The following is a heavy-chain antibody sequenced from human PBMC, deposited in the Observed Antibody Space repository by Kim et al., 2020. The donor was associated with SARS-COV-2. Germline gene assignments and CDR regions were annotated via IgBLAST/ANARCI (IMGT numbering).Heavy chain of an antibody. D-gene: IGHD3-9*01. J-gene: IGHJ4*02. CDR2: IKSKTDGGTT. CDR1: GFTFSNAW. Sequence: GGSLRLSCAASGFTFSNAWMSWVRQAPGKGLEWVGRIKSKTDGGTTDYAAPVKGRFTISRDDSKNTLYLQMNSLKTEDTAVYYCTTRPLLYFDWLSSLDYCGQGTLVTVSS. V-gene: IGHV3-15*01. CDR3: TTRPLLYFDWLSSLDY.